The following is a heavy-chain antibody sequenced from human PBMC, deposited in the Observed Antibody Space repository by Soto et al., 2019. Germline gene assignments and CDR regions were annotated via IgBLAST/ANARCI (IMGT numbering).Heavy chain of an antibody. CDR2: ISAYNGNT. Sequence: GTPAKLRSNASGFAIACSARWSARQSTRKGLECMGWISAYNGNTNYAQKLQGRVTMTTDTSTSTAYMELRSLRSDDTAVYYCARVERLRYFAWLSSAGSGYGMDVWGQGTTVTVSS. V-gene: IGHV1-18*04. J-gene: IGHJ6*02. CDR3: ARVERLRYFAWLSSAGSGYGMDV. D-gene: IGHD3-9*01. CDR1: GFAIACSA.